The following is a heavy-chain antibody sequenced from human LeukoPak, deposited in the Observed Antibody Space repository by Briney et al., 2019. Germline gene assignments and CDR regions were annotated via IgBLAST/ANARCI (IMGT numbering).Heavy chain of an antibody. V-gene: IGHV3-73*01. CDR3: TSITMVRGVPNFDY. CDR1: GFTFSGSA. Sequence: GGSLKLSCVASGFTFSGSAMHWVRQASGKGLEWVGRIRSKANSYATAYAASVKGRFTISRDDSKNTAYLQMNSLKTEDTAVYYCTSITMVRGVPNFDYWGQGTLVTVSP. J-gene: IGHJ4*02. D-gene: IGHD3-10*01. CDR2: IRSKANSYAT.